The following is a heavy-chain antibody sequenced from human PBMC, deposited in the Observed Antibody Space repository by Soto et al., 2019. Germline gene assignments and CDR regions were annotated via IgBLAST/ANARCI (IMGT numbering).Heavy chain of an antibody. J-gene: IGHJ5*02. Sequence: EAQLLESGGGLVRPGGSLRLSCVASGFTFSTYAMSWVRQAPGKGLEWVSALTPSGGETYYADSVKGRFTISRDNSKNTLYLQMNSLRAEDTAVYYCAKDLEHCSGGSCYIWFDPWGQGTLVTVSS. D-gene: IGHD2-15*01. CDR1: GFTFSTYA. CDR2: LTPSGGET. CDR3: AKDLEHCSGGSCYIWFDP. V-gene: IGHV3-23*01.